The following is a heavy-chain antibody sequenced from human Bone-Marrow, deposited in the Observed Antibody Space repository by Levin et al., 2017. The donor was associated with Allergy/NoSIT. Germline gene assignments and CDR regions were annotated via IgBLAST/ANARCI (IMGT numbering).Heavy chain of an antibody. CDR3: ARDPPVAAASLLDV. V-gene: IGHV1-18*01. J-gene: IGHJ6*04. D-gene: IGHD6-13*01. Sequence: GASVKVSCKASGYTFTNYGVSWVRQAPGQGLEWVGWISAYNGNTAYAQKLQDRVSMTTDTSSATAYMELRGLRSDDTAIYYCARDPPVAAASLLDVWGKGTTVTVSS. CDR2: ISAYNGNT. CDR1: GYTFTNYG.